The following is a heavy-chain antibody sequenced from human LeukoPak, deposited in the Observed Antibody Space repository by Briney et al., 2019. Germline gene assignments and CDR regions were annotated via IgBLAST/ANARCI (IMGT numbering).Heavy chain of an antibody. V-gene: IGHV4-61*02. J-gene: IGHJ4*02. CDR2: IYTSGST. D-gene: IGHD4-17*01. CDR3: ARVHYDYGDYCIDY. Sequence: SETLSLTCTVSGGSISSGSYYWSWIRQPAGKGLEWIGRIYTSGSTNYNPSLKSRVTISVDTSKNQFSLKLSSVTAADTAVYYCARVHYDYGDYCIDYWGQGTLVTVSS. CDR1: GGSISSGSYY.